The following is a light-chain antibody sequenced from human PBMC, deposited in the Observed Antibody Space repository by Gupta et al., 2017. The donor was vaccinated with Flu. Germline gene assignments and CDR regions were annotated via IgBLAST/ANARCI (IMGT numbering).Light chain of an antibody. Sequence: QSTLPQPASVSRSPGQSVTISCTGTSSDVGGYSYVSWYQQHPGKAPKLMLYEVTDRPSGISNRFSGSKSGNTASLTISGLQAEDEADYFCASYTTTSTWLFGGGTKLTVL. CDR3: ASYTTTSTWL. CDR1: SSDVGGYSY. V-gene: IGLV2-14*01. J-gene: IGLJ3*02. CDR2: EVT.